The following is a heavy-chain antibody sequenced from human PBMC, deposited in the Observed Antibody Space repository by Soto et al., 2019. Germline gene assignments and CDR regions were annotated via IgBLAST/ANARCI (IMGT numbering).Heavy chain of an antibody. V-gene: IGHV4-30-2*01. CDR1: GGSISVGGYS. J-gene: IGHJ4*02. Sequence: SETLSLTCAVSGGSISVGGYSWSWIRQPPGKGLEWIGYIYQSGSTYYNPSLKSRVTISLDRSKNQFSLMLNSVTAADTAVYYCARVGETNGYYYFDYWGRGTLVTVSS. D-gene: IGHD2-8*01. CDR3: ARVGETNGYYYFDY. CDR2: IYQSGST.